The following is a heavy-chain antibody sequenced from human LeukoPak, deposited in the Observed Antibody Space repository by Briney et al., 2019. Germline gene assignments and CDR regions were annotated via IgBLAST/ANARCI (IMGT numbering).Heavy chain of an antibody. CDR2: ISSSSSPI. CDR1: GFTFSSYS. Sequence: PGGSLRLSCAPSGFTFSSYSMNWVRQAPGKGLEWVSYISSSSSPIYYADSVKGRFTISRDNAMNSLYLQMKSLRAADTAVYYCARPRGTPNPYGDFYYWGQGTLVSVSS. J-gene: IGHJ4*02. CDR3: ARPRGTPNPYGDFYY. V-gene: IGHV3-48*01. D-gene: IGHD3-16*01.